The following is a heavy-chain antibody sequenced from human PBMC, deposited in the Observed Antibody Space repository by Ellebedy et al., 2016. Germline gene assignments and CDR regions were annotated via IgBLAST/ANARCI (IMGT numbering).Heavy chain of an antibody. J-gene: IGHJ4*02. D-gene: IGHD2-2*01. CDR3: AREGRYCSSTSCQYYFDY. CDR1: GGSFSGYY. V-gene: IGHV4-34*01. Sequence: SETLSLTCAVYGGSFSGYYWSWIRQPPGKGLEWIGEINHSGSTNYNPSLKSRVTISVDKSKNQFSLKLSSVTAADTAVYYCAREGRYCSSTSCQYYFDYWGQGTLVTVSS. CDR2: INHSGST.